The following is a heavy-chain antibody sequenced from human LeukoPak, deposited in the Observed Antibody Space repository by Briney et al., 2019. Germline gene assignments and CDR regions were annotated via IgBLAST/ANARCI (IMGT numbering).Heavy chain of an antibody. D-gene: IGHD1-20*01. CDR3: AKDRSRNWNEPTVFDY. V-gene: IGHV3-23*01. CDR1: GFTFSSYA. J-gene: IGHJ4*02. CDR2: ISGSGGST. Sequence: GGSLRLSCAASGFTFSSYAMSWVRQAPGKGLEWVSAISGSGGSTYYADSVKGRFTISRDNSKNTLYLQMNSLRAEDTGVYYCAKDRSRNWNEPTVFDYWGQGTLVTVSS.